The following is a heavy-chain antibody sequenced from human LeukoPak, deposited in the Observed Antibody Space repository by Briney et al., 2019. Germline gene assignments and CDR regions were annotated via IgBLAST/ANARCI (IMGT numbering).Heavy chain of an antibody. CDR3: ARDQYITMVRVVISY. V-gene: IGHV7-4-1*01. Sequence: ASVKVSCKASGYTFTSYAMNWVRQAPGQGLEWMGWINTNTGNPTYAQGFTGRFVFSLDTSVSTAYLQICSLKAEDTAVYYCARDQYITMVRVVISYWGQGTLVTVSS. CDR2: INTNTGNP. CDR1: GYTFTSYA. J-gene: IGHJ4*02. D-gene: IGHD3-10*01.